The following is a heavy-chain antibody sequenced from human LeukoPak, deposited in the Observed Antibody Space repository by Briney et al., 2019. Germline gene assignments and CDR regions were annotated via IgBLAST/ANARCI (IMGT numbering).Heavy chain of an antibody. V-gene: IGHV3-30-3*01. J-gene: IGHJ4*02. CDR1: GFTFNIYA. Sequence: LPGRSLRLSCAASGFTFNIYAMHWVRQAPGKGLEWVAVISYDGSKTYYADSVKGRFTISRDNFKNTLYLQMNSLRAEDTALYYCARTMYITGSSDFDYWGQGTLVTVSS. CDR3: ARTMYITGSSDFDY. D-gene: IGHD1-26*01. CDR2: ISYDGSKT.